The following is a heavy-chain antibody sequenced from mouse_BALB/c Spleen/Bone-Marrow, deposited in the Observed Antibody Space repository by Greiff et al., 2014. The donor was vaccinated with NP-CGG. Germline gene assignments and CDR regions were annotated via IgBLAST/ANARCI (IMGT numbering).Heavy chain of an antibody. J-gene: IGHJ3*01. D-gene: IGHD2-3*01. CDR2: IRSKSNNYAT. Sequence: EVMLVESGGGLVQPKGSLKLSCAASGFTFNTFAMNWVRQAPGKGLEWVARIRSKSNNYATYYADSVKDRFTISRDDSQSMLYLQMNNLKTEDTAMYYCVRLMIIPYGGQGTLITVSA. CDR3: VRLMIIPY. V-gene: IGHV10-1*02. CDR1: GFTFNTFA.